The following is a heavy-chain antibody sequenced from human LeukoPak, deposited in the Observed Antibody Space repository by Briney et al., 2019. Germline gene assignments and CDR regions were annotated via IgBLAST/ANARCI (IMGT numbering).Heavy chain of an antibody. Sequence: SETLSLTCAVYGGSFSGYYWSWIRQPPGKGLEWIGEINHSGSTNYNPSLKSRVTISVDTSKNQFSLKLSSVTAADTAVYYCARVPSSYCSGGSCLPFSFDYWGQGTLVTVSS. CDR1: GGSFSGYY. CDR2: INHSGST. D-gene: IGHD2-15*01. V-gene: IGHV4-34*01. J-gene: IGHJ4*02. CDR3: ARVPSSYCSGGSCLPFSFDY.